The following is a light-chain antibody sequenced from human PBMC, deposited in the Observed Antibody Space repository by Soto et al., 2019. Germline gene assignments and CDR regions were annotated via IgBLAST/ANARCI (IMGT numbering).Light chain of an antibody. CDR1: LNVNSY. CDR3: QQRQYWPPIT. Sequence: VLTQSPATLSLSPGERATLSCRASLNVNSYLAWYQKKPGQAPRLLIYDASNRAAGIPARFSGSGSGTDFTLTISSLEPEDFAIYYCQQRQYWPPITFGQGTRLEIK. CDR2: DAS. V-gene: IGKV3-11*01. J-gene: IGKJ5*01.